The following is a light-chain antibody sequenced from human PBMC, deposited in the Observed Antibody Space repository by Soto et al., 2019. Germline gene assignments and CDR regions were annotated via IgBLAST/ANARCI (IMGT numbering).Light chain of an antibody. CDR1: QSLSNN. CDR3: QQYNNWPRT. V-gene: IGKV3-15*01. CDR2: DAS. J-gene: IGKJ1*01. Sequence: EIVMTQSPATLSVSPGERATLSCRASQSLSNNLAWYQHKPGQAPRFLIYDASTRATGVPARFSGSGSGTEFTLTISSLQSEDFAVYYCQQYNNWPRTFGQGTKVEIK.